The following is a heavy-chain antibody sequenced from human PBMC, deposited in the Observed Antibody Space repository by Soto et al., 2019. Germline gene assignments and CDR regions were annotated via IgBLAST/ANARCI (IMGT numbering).Heavy chain of an antibody. CDR2: INGGTGQT. CDR3: ARGKGMEENYYSYGLDI. J-gene: IGHJ6*02. CDR1: GYTFSTYA. Sequence: ASVKVSCKASGYTFSTYAMRWVRQAPGQSLEWMGWINGGTGQTRYSQRFQDRVTITRDTPASTANMELTSLTSEDTAVYYCARGKGMEENYYSYGLDIWGQGTTVTVSS. D-gene: IGHD1-1*01. V-gene: IGHV1-3*01.